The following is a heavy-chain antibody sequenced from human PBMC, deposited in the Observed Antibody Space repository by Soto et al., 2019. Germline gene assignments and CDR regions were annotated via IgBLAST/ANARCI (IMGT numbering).Heavy chain of an antibody. V-gene: IGHV4-31*03. CDR3: ARDQGTYYYDSSAQGFDP. Sequence: SETLSLTCTVSGGSISSGGYYWSWIRQHPGKGLEWIGYIYYSGSTYYNPSLKSRVSISVDTSKNQFSLKLSSVTTADTAVYFRARDQGTYYYDSSAQGFDPWGQGTLVTVS. D-gene: IGHD3-22*01. CDR2: IYYSGST. J-gene: IGHJ5*02. CDR1: GGSISSGGYY.